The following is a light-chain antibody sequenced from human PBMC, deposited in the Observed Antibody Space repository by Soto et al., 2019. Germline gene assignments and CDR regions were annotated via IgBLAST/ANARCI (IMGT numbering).Light chain of an antibody. CDR2: GAS. Sequence: EIVMTQSPATLSVSPGERATLSCRASQSVSSNLAWYQQKPGQAPRLLIYGASTRATGIPARFSGSGSGTSCSITGSTLPSDVFAVYNGQQYNYWSPWTVGRGTKVDSK. V-gene: IGKV3-15*01. CDR3: QQYNYWSPWT. J-gene: IGKJ1*01. CDR1: QSVSSN.